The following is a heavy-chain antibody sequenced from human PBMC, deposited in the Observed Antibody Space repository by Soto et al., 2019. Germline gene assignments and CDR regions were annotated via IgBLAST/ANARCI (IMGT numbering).Heavy chain of an antibody. Sequence: ASVKVSCKASGYTFTSYGISWVRQAPGQGLEGMGWISAYNGNTNYAQKLQGRVTMTTDTSTSTAYMELRSLRSDDTAVYYCARGATYFSGGSCYSPDAFDIWGQGTMVTVSS. V-gene: IGHV1-18*01. CDR3: ARGATYFSGGSCYSPDAFDI. D-gene: IGHD2-15*01. CDR1: GYTFTSYG. CDR2: ISAYNGNT. J-gene: IGHJ3*02.